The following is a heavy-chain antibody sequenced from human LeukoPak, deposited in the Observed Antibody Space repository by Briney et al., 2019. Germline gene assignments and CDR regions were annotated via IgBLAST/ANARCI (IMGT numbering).Heavy chain of an antibody. J-gene: IGHJ3*02. CDR2: IRYDGSNK. Sequence: GGSLRLSCAASGFTFSSYGMHWVCQAPGKGLEWVAFIRYDGSNKYYADSVKGRCTISRDNSKNTLYLQMNSLRVEDTAVYYCARGLFLSGYLDAFDIWGQGTVVTVSS. D-gene: IGHD3-22*01. CDR1: GFTFSSYG. V-gene: IGHV3-30*02. CDR3: ARGLFLSGYLDAFDI.